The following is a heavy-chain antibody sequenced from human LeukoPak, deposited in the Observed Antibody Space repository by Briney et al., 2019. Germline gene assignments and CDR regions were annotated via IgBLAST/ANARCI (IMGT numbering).Heavy chain of an antibody. CDR2: ISYDGSNK. CDR3: ARLSSSWPET. D-gene: IGHD6-13*01. Sequence: PGGSLRLSCAASGFTFSSYAMHWVRQAPGKGLEWVAVISYDGSNKYYADSEKGRFTISRDNSKNTLYLQMNSLRAEDTAVYYCARLSSSWPETWGQGTLVTVSS. V-gene: IGHV3-30-3*01. CDR1: GFTFSSYA. J-gene: IGHJ5*02.